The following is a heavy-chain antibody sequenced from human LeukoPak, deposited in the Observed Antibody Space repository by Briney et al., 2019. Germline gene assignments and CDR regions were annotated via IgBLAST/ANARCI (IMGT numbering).Heavy chain of an antibody. J-gene: IGHJ6*03. CDR1: GGTFSSYA. CDR3: ARTSNGYSSGWYYYYYMDV. V-gene: IGHV1-69*05. D-gene: IGHD6-19*01. Sequence: SVKVSCKASGGTFSSYAISWVRQAPGQGLEWMGGIIPIFGTANYAQKFQGRVTITTDESTSTAYMELSSLRSEDTAVYYCARTSNGYSSGWYYYYYMDVWGKGTTVTLSS. CDR2: IIPIFGTA.